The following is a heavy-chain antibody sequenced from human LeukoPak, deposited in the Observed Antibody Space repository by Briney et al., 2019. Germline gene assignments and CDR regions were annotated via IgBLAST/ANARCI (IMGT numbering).Heavy chain of an antibody. Sequence: ASVKVSCKASGYTFTNYDIHWVRQPTGQGREWMGWMNPSSGNTGYAQKFQGRVTITRNSSISTAYMELTSLRSEDTAVYYCARSRMITVVTPYYYMGVWGTGTPVTVS. CDR1: GYTFTNYD. CDR2: MNPSSGNT. V-gene: IGHV1-8*03. D-gene: IGHD4-23*01. CDR3: ARSRMITVVTPYYYMGV. J-gene: IGHJ6*03.